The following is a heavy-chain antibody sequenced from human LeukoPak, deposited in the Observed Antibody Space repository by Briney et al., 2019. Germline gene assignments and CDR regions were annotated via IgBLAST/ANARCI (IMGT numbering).Heavy chain of an antibody. CDR3: ARGFRRGSSYGPPDY. J-gene: IGHJ4*02. D-gene: IGHD5-18*01. Sequence: SETLSLTCAVYGGSFSGYYWSWIRQPPGKGLEWIGEINHSGSTNYNPSLKSRVTISVDTSKNQFSLKLSSVTAADTAVYYCARGFRRGSSYGPPDYWGQGTLVTVSS. CDR1: GGSFSGYY. V-gene: IGHV4-34*01. CDR2: INHSGST.